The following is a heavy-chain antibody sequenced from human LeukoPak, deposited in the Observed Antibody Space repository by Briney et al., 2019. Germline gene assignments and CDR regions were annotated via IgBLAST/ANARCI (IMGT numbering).Heavy chain of an antibody. D-gene: IGHD6-19*01. CDR2: MNPNSGNT. J-gene: IGHJ4*02. CDR1: GYTFTSCD. V-gene: IGHV1-8*01. Sequence: ASVKVSCKASGYTFTSCDINWVRQATGQGLEWMGWMNPNSGNTGYAQKFQGRVTMTRNTSISTAYMELSSLRSEDTAVYYCARSVAVAGTRDYWGQGTLVTVSS. CDR3: ARSVAVAGTRDY.